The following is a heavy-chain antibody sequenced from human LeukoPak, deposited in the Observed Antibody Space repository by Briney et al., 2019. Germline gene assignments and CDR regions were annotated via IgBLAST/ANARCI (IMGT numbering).Heavy chain of an antibody. Sequence: PGGSLRLSCAASGLTFTSYAMHWVRQAPGKGLEWVAVISYDGSNKYYADSVKGRFTISGDKSKNTLYLQLNSLRPEDTAVYYCARGPGPIAGAKNAFDIWAQGTLVTVAS. CDR1: GLTFTSYA. V-gene: IGHV3-30*01. D-gene: IGHD1-26*01. CDR2: ISYDGSNK. CDR3: ARGPGPIAGAKNAFDI. J-gene: IGHJ3*02.